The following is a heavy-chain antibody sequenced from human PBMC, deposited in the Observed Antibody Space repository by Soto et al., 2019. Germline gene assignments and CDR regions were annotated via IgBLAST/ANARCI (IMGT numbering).Heavy chain of an antibody. J-gene: IGHJ4*02. CDR2: IIPILGIA. CDR3: ARDSSIRLGHYDSSVLGY. V-gene: IGHV1-69*08. Sequence: QVQLVQSGAEVKKPGSSVKVSCKASGGTFSSYTISWVRQAPGQGLEWMGRIIPILGIANYAQKFQGRVTITADKSTSTAYMELSSLRSEDTAVYYCARDSSIRLGHYDSSVLGYWGQGTLVTVSS. CDR1: GGTFSSYT. D-gene: IGHD3-22*01.